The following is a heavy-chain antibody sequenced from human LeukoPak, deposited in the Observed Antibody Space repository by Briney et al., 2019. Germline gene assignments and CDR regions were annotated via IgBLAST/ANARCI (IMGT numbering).Heavy chain of an antibody. V-gene: IGHV3-30*02. J-gene: IGHJ4*02. CDR2: IRNDGTSK. D-gene: IGHD1-26*01. CDR3: AKRIRGAYYSLLDF. Sequence: GGSLRLSCAASGFTFSTYGMHWVRQAPGKGLEWVAFIRNDGTSKYYADSAKGRFTVSRDNSKNTVYLQMNSLRPDDTAVYYCAKRIRGAYYSLLDFWGQGPLVTVSS. CDR1: GFTFSTYG.